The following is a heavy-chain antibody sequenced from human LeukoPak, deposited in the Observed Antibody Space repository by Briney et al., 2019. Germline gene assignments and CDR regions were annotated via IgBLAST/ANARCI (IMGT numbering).Heavy chain of an antibody. Sequence: GASVTVSCKASGYTFTTYPINWVRQAPGQGLEWMGWISNYNGDTTYAQKFQDRVTMTTDTSTNTAYMELRSLTSDDTAIYYCARATYYDILTGLNYWGQGTLVTVSP. J-gene: IGHJ4*02. CDR3: ARATYYDILTGLNY. D-gene: IGHD3-9*01. V-gene: IGHV1-18*01. CDR1: GYTFTTYP. CDR2: ISNYNGDT.